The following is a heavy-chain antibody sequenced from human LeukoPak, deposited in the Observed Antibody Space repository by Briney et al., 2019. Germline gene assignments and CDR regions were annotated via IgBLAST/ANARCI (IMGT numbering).Heavy chain of an antibody. V-gene: IGHV1-8*01. CDR1: GDTFTSFE. CDR2: MNPNNGNT. J-gene: IGHJ5*02. CDR3: ARSLLGGSSIS. D-gene: IGHD3-16*01. Sequence: ASVKVSCKASGDTFTSFEINWVRQATGQGLEWMGWMNPNNGNTGCAQKFQGRVTMTRSTSISTAYMELSSLRSEDTAVYYCARSLLGGSSISWGQGTLVAVSS.